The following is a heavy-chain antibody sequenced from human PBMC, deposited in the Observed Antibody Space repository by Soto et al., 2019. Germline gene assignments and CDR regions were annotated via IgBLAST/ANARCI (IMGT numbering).Heavy chain of an antibody. CDR3: ARDLAMIVVVTRSSPFDY. J-gene: IGHJ4*02. Sequence: QVQLVQSGAEVKKPGASVKVSCKASGYTFTSYGISWVRQAPGQGLEWMGWISAYNCNTNYAQKLQGRVTMTTDTSTSKAYMELRRLRPDDTAVYYCARDLAMIVVVTRSSPFDYWGQGTLVTVSS. D-gene: IGHD3-22*01. CDR2: ISAYNCNT. CDR1: GYTFTSYG. V-gene: IGHV1-18*01.